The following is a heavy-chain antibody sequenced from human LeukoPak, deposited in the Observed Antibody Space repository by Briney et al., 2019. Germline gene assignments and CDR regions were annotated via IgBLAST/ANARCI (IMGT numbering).Heavy chain of an antibody. CDR2: IYYSGST. V-gene: IGHV4-61*05. J-gene: IGHJ5*02. CDR1: GGSISSSSYY. CDR3: ASLTGTNWFDP. D-gene: IGHD1-7*01. Sequence: PSETLSLTCTVSGGSISSSSYYWGWIRQPPGKGLEWIGYIYYSGSTNYNPSLKSRVTISVDTSKNQFSLKLSSVTAADTAVYYCASLTGTNWFDPWGQGTLVTVSS.